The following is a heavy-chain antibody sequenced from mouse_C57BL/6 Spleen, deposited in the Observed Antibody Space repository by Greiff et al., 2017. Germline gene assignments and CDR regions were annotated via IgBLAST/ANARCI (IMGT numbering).Heavy chain of an antibody. CDR2: IDPSDSYT. J-gene: IGHJ1*03. CDR1: GYTFTSYW. CDR3: ARRLGTVYWYFDV. D-gene: IGHD3-2*02. V-gene: IGHV1-69*01. Sequence: VQLQQPGAELVMPGASVKLSCKASGYTFTSYWMHWVKQRPGQGLEWIGEIDPSDSYTNYNQKFKGKSTLTVDTSSSTAYMQLSSLTSEDSAVYYCARRLGTVYWYFDVWGTGTTVTVSS.